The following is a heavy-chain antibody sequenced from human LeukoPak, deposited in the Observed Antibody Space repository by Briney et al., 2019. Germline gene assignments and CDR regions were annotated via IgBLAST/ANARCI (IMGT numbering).Heavy chain of an antibody. CDR2: ISAYNGNT. Sequence: GSSVKVSCKASGGTFSSYAISWVRQAPGQGLEWMGWISAYNGNTNYAQKLQGRVTMTTDTSTSTAYMELRSLRSDDTAVYYCARDIPHCSGGSCYSAYYFDYWGQGTLVTVSS. V-gene: IGHV1-18*01. CDR3: ARDIPHCSGGSCYSAYYFDY. D-gene: IGHD2-15*01. J-gene: IGHJ4*02. CDR1: GGTFSSYA.